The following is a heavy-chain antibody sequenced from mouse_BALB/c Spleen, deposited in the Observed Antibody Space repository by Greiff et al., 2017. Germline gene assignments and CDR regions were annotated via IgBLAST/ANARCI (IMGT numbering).Heavy chain of an antibody. CDR1: GYTFTSYW. Sequence: LKQPGSELVRPGASVKLSCKASGYTFTSYWMHWVKQRPGQGLEWIGNIYPGSGSTNYDEKFKSKATLTVDTSSSTAYMQLSSLTSEDSAVYYCTRLLRWAMDYWGQGTSVTVSS. J-gene: IGHJ4*01. CDR3: TRLLRWAMDY. CDR2: IYPGSGST. D-gene: IGHD1-1*01. V-gene: IGHV1S22*01.